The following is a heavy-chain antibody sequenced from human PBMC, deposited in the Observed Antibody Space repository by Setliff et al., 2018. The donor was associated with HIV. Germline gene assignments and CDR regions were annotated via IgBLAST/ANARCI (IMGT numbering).Heavy chain of an antibody. CDR3: ARWRWQQSEFDY. CDR2: ISYGSTYI. J-gene: IGHJ4*02. V-gene: IGHV3-21*04. D-gene: IGHD3-3*01. Sequence: GGSLRLSCAASGFTFSSHWMSWIRQAPGKGLEWVSSISYGSTYIYQSDSVRGRFTISRDDAKKSLYLQMNSLRAEDTAVYYCARWRWQQSEFDYWGQGALVTVSS. CDR1: GFTFSSHW.